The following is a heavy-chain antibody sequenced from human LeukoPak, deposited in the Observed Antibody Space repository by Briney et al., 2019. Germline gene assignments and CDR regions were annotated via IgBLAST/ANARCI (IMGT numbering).Heavy chain of an antibody. D-gene: IGHD6-19*01. CDR3: ARDRKQWLRGPFDP. CDR2: IYYSGST. Sequence: SETLSLTCIVSGGSISSYYWNWIRQPPGKGLEWIGYIYYSGSTKYNPSLKSRVTISVDTSKNQFSLKVRSVTTADTAVYYCARDRKQWLRGPFDPWGQGALVTVSS. CDR1: GGSISSYY. V-gene: IGHV4-59*01. J-gene: IGHJ5*02.